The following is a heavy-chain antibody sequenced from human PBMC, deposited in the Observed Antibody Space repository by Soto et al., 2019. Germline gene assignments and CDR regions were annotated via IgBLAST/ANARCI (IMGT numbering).Heavy chain of an antibody. CDR2: IKQDGSET. Sequence: EVQLVESGGGLVQPGGSLRLSCAASGFTFNTYWMAWVRQAPGKGPEWVASIKQDGSETFYMDSVRGRLTNSRDNAKNTLYLQMNGVRDEDMAVYYCAREVRATFDPWGQGTLVTVSS. D-gene: IGHD1-26*01. J-gene: IGHJ5*02. V-gene: IGHV3-7*01. CDR3: AREVRATFDP. CDR1: GFTFNTYW.